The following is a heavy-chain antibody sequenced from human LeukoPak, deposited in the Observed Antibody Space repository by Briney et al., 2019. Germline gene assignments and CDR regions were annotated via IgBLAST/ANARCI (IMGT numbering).Heavy chain of an antibody. J-gene: IGHJ5*02. D-gene: IGHD2-2*01. CDR3: ASHYCSSTSCPNNWFDP. Sequence: PSETLSLTCTVSGGSISSYYWRWIRQPPGKGLEWIGYIYYSGSTNYNPSLKSRVTISVDTSKNQFSLKLSSVTAADTAVYYCASHYCSSTSCPNNWFDPWGQGTLVTVSS. V-gene: IGHV4-59*01. CDR2: IYYSGST. CDR1: GGSISSYY.